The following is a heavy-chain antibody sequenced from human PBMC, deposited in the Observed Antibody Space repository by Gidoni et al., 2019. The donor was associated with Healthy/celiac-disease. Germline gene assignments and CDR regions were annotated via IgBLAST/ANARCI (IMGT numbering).Heavy chain of an antibody. CDR3: ARASYYYDSSGSLGAFDI. J-gene: IGHJ3*02. D-gene: IGHD3-22*01. CDR2: IIPIFGTA. Sequence: QVQLVQSGAEVQKPGSSVKVSCKASGATFSSYAISWVRQAPGQGLEWVGGIIPIFGTANYAQKFQGRVTITADESTSTAYMELRSLRSEDTAVYYCARASYYYDSSGSLGAFDIWGQGTMVTVSS. CDR1: GATFSSYA. V-gene: IGHV1-69*01.